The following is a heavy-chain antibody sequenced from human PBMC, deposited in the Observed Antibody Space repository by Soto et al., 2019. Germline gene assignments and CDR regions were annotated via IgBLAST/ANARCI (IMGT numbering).Heavy chain of an antibody. CDR3: AIFYLIAPAPSWSHP. V-gene: IGHV1-2*04. CDR2: INPNSGGT. D-gene: IGHD6-13*01. Sequence: ASVKVSCKASGYTFTGYDMHWVRQAPGQGLEWMGWINPNSGGTNYAQKFQGWVTMTRDTSISTAYMELSRLRSDDTAVYYCAIFYLIAPAPSWSHPCGPAILV. CDR1: GYTFTGYD. J-gene: IGHJ5*02.